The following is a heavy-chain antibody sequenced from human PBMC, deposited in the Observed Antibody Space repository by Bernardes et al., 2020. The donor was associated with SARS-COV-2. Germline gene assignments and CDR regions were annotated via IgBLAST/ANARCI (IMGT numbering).Heavy chain of an antibody. CDR2: TWYDGSNK. V-gene: IGHV3-33*01. Sequence: GGSLRLSCAASGFTFRSYGMHWVRQAPGRGLEWVAVTWYDGSNKYYADSVKGRFTISRDNLKNTLYLQMNSLRAEDTAVYYCARDHGYDSSGYYLGRDYYYYGMDVWGQGTTVTVSS. J-gene: IGHJ6*02. CDR3: ARDHGYDSSGYYLGRDYYYYGMDV. CDR1: GFTFRSYG. D-gene: IGHD3-22*01.